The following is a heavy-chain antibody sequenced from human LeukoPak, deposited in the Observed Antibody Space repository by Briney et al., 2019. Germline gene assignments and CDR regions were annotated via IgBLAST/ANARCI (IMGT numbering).Heavy chain of an antibody. CDR2: IYYSGST. D-gene: IGHD3-10*01. CDR1: GGSISSGGYY. V-gene: IGHV4-31*03. J-gene: IGHJ5*02. Sequence: PSETLSLTCTVSGGSISSGGYYWSWIRQHPGKGLEWIGYIYYSGSTYYNPSLKSRVTISVGTSKNQFSLKLSSVTAADTAVYYCARGLSITMVRGAPPNCWFDPWGQGTLVTVSS. CDR3: ARGLSITMVRGAPPNCWFDP.